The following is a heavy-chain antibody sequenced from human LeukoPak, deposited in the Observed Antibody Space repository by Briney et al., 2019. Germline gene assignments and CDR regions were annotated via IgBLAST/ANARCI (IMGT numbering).Heavy chain of an antibody. Sequence: SETLSLTCTVSGGSISSYYWSWIRQPPGKGLEWIGYIYYSGSTNYNPSLKSRVTISVDTSKNQFSLKLSSVTAADTAVYYCARLSNYYDSSGYLWAFDIWGQGTMVTVSS. V-gene: IGHV4-59*01. CDR1: GGSISSYY. CDR2: IYYSGST. J-gene: IGHJ3*02. D-gene: IGHD3-22*01. CDR3: ARLSNYYDSSGYLWAFDI.